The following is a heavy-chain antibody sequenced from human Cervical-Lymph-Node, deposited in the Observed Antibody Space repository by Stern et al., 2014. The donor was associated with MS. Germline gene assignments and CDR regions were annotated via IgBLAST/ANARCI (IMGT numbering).Heavy chain of an antibody. CDR1: GYNFPVYW. CDR3: ARHTGDYAFDY. J-gene: IGHJ4*02. Sequence: EVQLVESGAEVKKPGESLKISCQVSGYNFPVYWIGWVRQTAGKGLEWVGIIYPPDSETRYNPSFQGQVSMSVDKSVSTAYLQWSSLQTSDTALYFCARHTGDYAFDYWGQGTLVIVSS. V-gene: IGHV5-51*01. CDR2: IYPPDSET. D-gene: IGHD4-17*01.